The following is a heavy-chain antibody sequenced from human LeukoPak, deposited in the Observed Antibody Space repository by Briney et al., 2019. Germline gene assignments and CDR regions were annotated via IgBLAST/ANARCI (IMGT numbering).Heavy chain of an antibody. CDR2: ISYDGSSK. CDR1: GFTFSSYG. D-gene: IGHD3-9*01. CDR3: AKDRARYFDWLLSLDY. J-gene: IGHJ4*02. V-gene: IGHV3-30*18. Sequence: PGRSLRLSCAASGFTFSSYGMHWVRQAPGKGLEWVAVISYDGSSKYYADSVKGRFTISRDNSKNTLYLQMNSLRAEDTAVYYCAKDRARYFDWLLSLDYWGQGTLVTVSS.